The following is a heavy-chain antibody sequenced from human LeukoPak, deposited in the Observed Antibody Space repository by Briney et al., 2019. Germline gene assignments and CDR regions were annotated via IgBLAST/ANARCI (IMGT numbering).Heavy chain of an antibody. CDR1: GGSISSGGYS. D-gene: IGHD3-16*02. V-gene: IGHV4-30-2*01. J-gene: IGHJ3*02. CDR3: ARSLNDAFDI. CDR2: IYHSGST. Sequence: PSETLSLTCAVSGGSISSGGYSWSWIRQPPGKGLEWIGYIYHSGSTYYNPSLKSRVTISVDRSKNQFSLKLSSVTAADTAVYYCARSLNDAFDIWGQGTMVTVSS.